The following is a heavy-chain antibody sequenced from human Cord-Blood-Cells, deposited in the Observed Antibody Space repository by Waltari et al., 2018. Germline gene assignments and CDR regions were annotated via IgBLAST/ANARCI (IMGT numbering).Heavy chain of an antibody. CDR2: IYYSGST. D-gene: IGHD1-20*01. CDR1: GGSISSSSYY. V-gene: IGHV4-39*01. CDR3: ARRHNWNYPDY. J-gene: IGHJ4*02. Sequence: QLQLQESGPGLVKPSETLSLPCTVSGGSISSSSYYWGWIRPPPGKGLEWIGSIYYSGSTYYNPSLKSRVTISVDTSKNQFSLKLSSVTAADTAVYYCARRHNWNYPDYWGQGTLVTVSS.